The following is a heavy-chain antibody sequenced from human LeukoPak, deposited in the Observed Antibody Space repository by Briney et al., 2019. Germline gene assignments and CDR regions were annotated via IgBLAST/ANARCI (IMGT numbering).Heavy chain of an antibody. J-gene: IGHJ6*02. CDR1: GGTFSSYA. Sequence: SVKVSCKASGGTFSSYAISWVRQAPGQGLEWMGGVIPIFGTANYAQKFQGRVTITADESTSTAYMELSSLRSEDTAVYYCAAYCSSTSCYGDYYGMDVWGQGTTVTVSS. CDR2: VIPIFGTA. D-gene: IGHD2-2*01. CDR3: AAYCSSTSCYGDYYGMDV. V-gene: IGHV1-69*13.